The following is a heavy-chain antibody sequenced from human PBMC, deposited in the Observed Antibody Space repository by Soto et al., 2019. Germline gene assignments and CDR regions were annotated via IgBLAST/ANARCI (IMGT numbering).Heavy chain of an antibody. V-gene: IGHV1-69*01. CDR1: GGTFSSYA. D-gene: IGHD3-3*01. CDR2: IIPIFGTA. CDR3: ARGLTIFGVVNRYYGMDV. J-gene: IGHJ6*02. Sequence: QVQLVQSGAEVKKPGSSVKVSCKASGGTFSSYAISWVRQAPGQGLEWMGGIIPIFGTANYAQKFQGRVTITADESTSTAYMELSSLRSEDTAVYYCARGLTIFGVVNRYYGMDVWGQGTTVTVCS.